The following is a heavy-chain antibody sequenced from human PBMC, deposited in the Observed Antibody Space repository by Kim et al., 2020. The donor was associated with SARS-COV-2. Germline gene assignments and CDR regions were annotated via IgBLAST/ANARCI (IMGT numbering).Heavy chain of an antibody. CDR3: ARHDIRQDFDY. CDR2: INMYTGKP. CDR1: GYTFTDYA. J-gene: IGHJ4*01. V-gene: IGHV7-4-1*02. Sequence: ASVKVSCKASGYTFTDYAINWVRQAPGQGLEWMGWINMYTGKPDYTQAFKGRFVFSLDTSVSTAYLQISSLKTEDTAVYYCARHDIRQDFDYWGQGTLVTVPS.